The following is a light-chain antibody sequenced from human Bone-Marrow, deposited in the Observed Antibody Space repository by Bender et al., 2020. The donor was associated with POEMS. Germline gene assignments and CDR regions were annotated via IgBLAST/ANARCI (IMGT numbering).Light chain of an antibody. CDR1: STDVGSYTR. CDR3: SLYTNTSTYV. J-gene: IGLJ1*01. Sequence: QSALTQPPSVSGSPGQSVTISCSGTSTDVGSYTRVSWYQQPPGTAPKLMIYEVSNRPSGVPDRFSGSKSGNTASLTISGLQAEDEADYYCSLYTNTSTYVFGGGTKVTVL. CDR2: EVS. V-gene: IGLV2-18*01.